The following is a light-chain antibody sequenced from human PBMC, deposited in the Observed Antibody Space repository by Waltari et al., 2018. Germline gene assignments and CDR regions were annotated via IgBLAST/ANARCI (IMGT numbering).Light chain of an antibody. J-gene: IGLJ3*02. Sequence: NFMLTQPHSVSESPGKTITISCTRSSGSIGSGYVQWYQQRPGSAPTTMIYEDKKRPSGVPDRCSGSSDSSSNSASLTISGLKTEDEADYYCQSFDSTNPWVFGGGTKLTVL. CDR2: EDK. V-gene: IGLV6-57*03. CDR3: QSFDSTNPWV. CDR1: SGSIGSGY.